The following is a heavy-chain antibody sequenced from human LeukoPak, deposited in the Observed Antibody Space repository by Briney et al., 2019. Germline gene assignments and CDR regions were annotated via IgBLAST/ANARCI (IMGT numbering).Heavy chain of an antibody. Sequence: SETLSLTCTVSGGSISSGDYYWSWIRQPPGKGLEWIGEINHSGSTNYNPSLKSRVTISVDTSKNQFSLKLSSVTAADTAVYYCARGRVSSSPDYWGQGTLVTVSS. V-gene: IGHV4-34*01. CDR1: GGSISSGDYY. CDR3: ARGRVSSSPDY. CDR2: INHSGST. D-gene: IGHD6-19*01. J-gene: IGHJ4*02.